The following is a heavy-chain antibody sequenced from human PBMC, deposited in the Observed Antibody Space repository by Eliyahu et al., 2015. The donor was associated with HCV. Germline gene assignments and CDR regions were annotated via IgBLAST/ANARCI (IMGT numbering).Heavy chain of an antibody. CDR2: IDHSGS. D-gene: IGHD5-24*01. V-gene: IGHV4-34*01. Sequence: QVQLQQWGAGLLKPSETLSLTCAVYGGSFSGYYWSWIRQPPGKGLEWIGEIDHSGSNYNPSLKSRITISMDTSKNQFSLELRSVTAADTAVYYCARLDGYSKFDYWGQGTLVTVSS. CDR1: GGSFSGYY. J-gene: IGHJ4*02. CDR3: ARLDGYSKFDY.